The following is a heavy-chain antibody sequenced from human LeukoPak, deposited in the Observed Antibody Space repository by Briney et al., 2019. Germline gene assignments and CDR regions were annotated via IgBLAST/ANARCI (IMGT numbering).Heavy chain of an antibody. CDR1: GYTFTGYY. CDR2: VNPNSGGT. V-gene: IGHV1-2*02. D-gene: IGHD6-6*01. J-gene: IGHJ6*02. CDR3: ARVQLVQDYYYYYGMDV. Sequence: ASVKVSCKASGYTFTGYYMHWVRQAAGQGLEWMGWVNPNSGGTNSAQKFQGRVTMTRDTSISTAYMELSRLRSDDTAVYYCARVQLVQDYYYYYGMDVWGQGTTVTVSS.